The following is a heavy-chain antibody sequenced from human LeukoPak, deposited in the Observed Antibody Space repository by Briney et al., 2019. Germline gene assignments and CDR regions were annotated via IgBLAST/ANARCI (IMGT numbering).Heavy chain of an antibody. CDR2: ISGGGGDT. Sequence: AGGSLRLSCAASGFTFSRYGMSWVRQAPGKGLEWVSAISGGGGDTYYADSAKGRFTISRDNSKNTLYLQMNSLRAEDTAVYYCAKDGDYDILTGWPYTLYYLDYWGQGTLVTVSS. D-gene: IGHD3-9*01. V-gene: IGHV3-23*01. CDR3: AKDGDYDILTGWPYTLYYLDY. CDR1: GFTFSRYG. J-gene: IGHJ4*02.